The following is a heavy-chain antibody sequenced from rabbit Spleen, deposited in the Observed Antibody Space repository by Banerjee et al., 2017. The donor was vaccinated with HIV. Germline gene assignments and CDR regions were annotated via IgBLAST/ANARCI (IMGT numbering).Heavy chain of an antibody. J-gene: IGHJ3*01. V-gene: IGHV1S45*01. Sequence: QEQLVESGGGLVQPEGSLTLTCTASGFSFSSSYYMCWVRQPPGKGLEWVACINAYTGEPVYASWAKGRFTIFRPSSTTVTLQMTSLTAADTATYFCVRDYGWITRFTLWGQGPWSPS. D-gene: IGHD6-1*01. CDR1: GFSFSSSYY. CDR2: INAYTGEP. CDR3: VRDYGWITRFTL.